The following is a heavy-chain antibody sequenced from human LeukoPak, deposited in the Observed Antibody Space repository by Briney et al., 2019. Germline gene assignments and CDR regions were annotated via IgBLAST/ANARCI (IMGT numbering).Heavy chain of an antibody. CDR3: ARVRVTVAAAGSGWFDP. CDR1: GGSISSLSYY. V-gene: IGHV4-39*07. Sequence: PSGTLSLTCEVSGGSISSLSYYWGWNRPRPGMGLEWVVNIDYSGSTYDNPSLRSRVTISVDTNKNQFSLNPSSVTAADTAVYYCARVRVTVAAAGSGWFDPWGQGTLVTVSS. CDR2: IDYSGST. J-gene: IGHJ5*02. D-gene: IGHD3-10*01.